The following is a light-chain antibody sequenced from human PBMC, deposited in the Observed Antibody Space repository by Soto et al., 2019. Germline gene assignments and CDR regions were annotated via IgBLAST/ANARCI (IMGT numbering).Light chain of an antibody. CDR2: GAS. CDR3: QHYGTSPPLT. Sequence: EIVLTQSPGTLSLSLGESATLSCRASQTVGSSSFLAWYQQKPGQAPRLLIYGASSRATGIPDRFSGSGSGIDFTLTISRLEPEDSAVYYCQHYGTSPPLTFGGGTKVEIK. CDR1: QTVGSSSF. J-gene: IGKJ4*01. V-gene: IGKV3-20*01.